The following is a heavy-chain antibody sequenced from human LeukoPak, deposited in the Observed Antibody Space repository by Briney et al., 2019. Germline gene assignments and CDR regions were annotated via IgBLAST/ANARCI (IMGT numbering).Heavy chain of an antibody. J-gene: IGHJ4*02. Sequence: GGSLRLSCAASGFTFSSYTLNWVRQAPGKGLEWLSYISSSSSTIYYADSVKGRFTVSRDNAKNSLYLQMNSLRDEDTAVYYCARERTLGYWGQGTLVTVSS. CDR2: ISSSSSTI. CDR1: GFTFSSYT. D-gene: IGHD3-16*01. CDR3: ARERTLGY. V-gene: IGHV3-48*02.